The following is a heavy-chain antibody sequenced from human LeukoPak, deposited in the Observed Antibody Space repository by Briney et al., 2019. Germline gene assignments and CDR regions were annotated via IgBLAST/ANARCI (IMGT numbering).Heavy chain of an antibody. CDR2: IKDDGSEK. V-gene: IGHV3-7*03. CDR1: GFTFSSYW. Sequence: PGGSLRLSCAASGFTFSSYWMSWVRQAPGKGLEWVANIKDDGSEKYYVDSVKGRFTISRDDAKNSLYLQMNSLRAEDTAMYYCARGDDSGYYDYFDYWGQGALVTVSS. J-gene: IGHJ4*02. D-gene: IGHD3-22*01. CDR3: ARGDDSGYYDYFDY.